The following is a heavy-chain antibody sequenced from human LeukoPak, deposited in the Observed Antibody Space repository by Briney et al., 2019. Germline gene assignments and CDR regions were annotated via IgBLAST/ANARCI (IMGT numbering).Heavy chain of an antibody. D-gene: IGHD3-22*01. Sequence: ASVKVSCKASGHTFTGYYMHWVRQAPGQGLEWMGWMNPNSGGTNYAQKFQGRVTMTRDTSISTAYMELSGLVSDDTAVYYCARGTLYYDSSGFVDYWGQGTLVTVSS. V-gene: IGHV1-2*02. CDR2: MNPNSGGT. J-gene: IGHJ4*02. CDR3: ARGTLYYDSSGFVDY. CDR1: GHTFTGYY.